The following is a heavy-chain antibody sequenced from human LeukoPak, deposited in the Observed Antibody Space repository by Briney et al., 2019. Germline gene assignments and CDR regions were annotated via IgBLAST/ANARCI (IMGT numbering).Heavy chain of an antibody. CDR3: ARGVYYYDSSGYYYYYYYGMDV. V-gene: IGHV1-3*01. D-gene: IGHD3-22*01. CDR1: GYTFTSYA. J-gene: IGHJ6*02. Sequence: AASVKVSCKASGYTFTSYAMHWVRQAPGQRLEWMGWINAGNGNTKYSQKFQGRVTMTRNTSISTAYMELSSLRSEDTAVYYCARGVYYYDSSGYYYYYYYGMDVWGQGTTVTVSS. CDR2: INAGNGNT.